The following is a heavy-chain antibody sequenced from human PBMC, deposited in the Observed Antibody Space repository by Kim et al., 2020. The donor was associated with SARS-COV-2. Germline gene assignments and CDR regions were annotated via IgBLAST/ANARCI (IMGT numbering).Heavy chain of an antibody. J-gene: IGHJ5*02. CDR1: GFTVSGNY. Sequence: GGSLRLSCAASGFTVSGNYMNWVRQAPGKGLEWVALISSGGTTYYADSVKGRFTISRHASKNTVYLQMNSLRPEDTAVYYCARGLFSAYSSASWGQGTLVTVSS. D-gene: IGHD4-4*01. CDR2: ISSGGTT. V-gene: IGHV3-53*04. CDR3: ARGLFSAYSSAS.